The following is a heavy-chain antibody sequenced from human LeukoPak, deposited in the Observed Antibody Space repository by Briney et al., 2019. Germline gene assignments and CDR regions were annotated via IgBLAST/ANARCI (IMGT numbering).Heavy chain of an antibody. J-gene: IGHJ6*03. CDR3: ARDTSSGSYPIFYYYYYYMDV. D-gene: IGHD1-26*01. Sequence: GGSLRLSCAASGLTFSDYYMSWIRQAPGKGLEWVSYISSSGSTIYYADSVKGRLTISRDNAKNSLYLQMNSLRAEDTAVYYCARDTSSGSYPIFYYYYYYMDVWGKGTTVTISS. CDR1: GLTFSDYY. CDR2: ISSSGSTI. V-gene: IGHV3-11*04.